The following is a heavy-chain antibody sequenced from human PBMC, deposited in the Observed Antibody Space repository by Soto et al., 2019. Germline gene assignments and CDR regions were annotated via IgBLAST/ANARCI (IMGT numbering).Heavy chain of an antibody. Sequence: EVQLLESGGGLVQPGGSLRLSCAASGFTFSSYAMSWVRQAPGKGLEWVSAISGSGGSTYYADSVKGRFTISRDNSXTXXYEQMNSLRAEDTAVYYCAKGLAGICAGVCWHFDLWGRGTLVTVSS. CDR3: AKGLAGICAGVCWHFDL. J-gene: IGHJ2*01. CDR1: GFTFSSYA. D-gene: IGHD6-13*01. CDR2: ISGSGGST. V-gene: IGHV3-23*01.